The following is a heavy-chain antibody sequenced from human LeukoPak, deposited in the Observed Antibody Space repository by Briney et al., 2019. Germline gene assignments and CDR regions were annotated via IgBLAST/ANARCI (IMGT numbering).Heavy chain of an antibody. CDR2: ISWNSGSI. CDR1: GFTFDDYA. V-gene: IGHV3-9*01. Sequence: GGSLRLSCAASGFTFDDYAMHWVRQAPGKGLEWVSGISWNSGSIGYADSVKGRFTISRDNSKNTLYLQMNSLRAEDTAVYYCAKDLGRSGIMITFGGPPSNWGQGTLVTVSS. J-gene: IGHJ4*02. CDR3: AKDLGRSGIMITFGGPPSN. D-gene: IGHD3-16*01.